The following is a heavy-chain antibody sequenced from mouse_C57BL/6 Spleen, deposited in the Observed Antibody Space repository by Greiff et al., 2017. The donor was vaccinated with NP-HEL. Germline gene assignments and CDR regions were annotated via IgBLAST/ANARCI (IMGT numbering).Heavy chain of an antibody. D-gene: IGHD1-1*01. J-gene: IGHJ2*01. CDR2: IDPSDSET. V-gene: IGHV1-52*01. CDR3: AIPYYYGSSWYYFDY. CDR1: GYTFTSYW. Sequence: VQLQQSGAELVRPGSSVKLSCKASGYTFTSYWMHWVKQRPIQGLEWIGNIDPSDSETHYNQKFKDKATLTVDKSSSTAYMQLSSLTSEDSAVYYCAIPYYYGSSWYYFDYWGQGTTLTVSS.